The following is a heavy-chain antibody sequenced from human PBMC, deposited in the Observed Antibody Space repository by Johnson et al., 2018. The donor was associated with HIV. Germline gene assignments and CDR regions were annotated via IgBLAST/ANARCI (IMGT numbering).Heavy chain of an antibody. D-gene: IGHD1-26*01. CDR3: TTELVGARGPNAFDI. V-gene: IGHV3-23*04. CDR1: GFTFSSYA. Sequence: VQLVESGGGLVQPGGSLRLSCAASGFTFSSYAMSWVRQAPGKGLEWVSAISGSGGSTYYADSVKGRFTISRDNSKNTLYLQMNSLKTEDTAMCYCTTELVGARGPNAFDIWGQGTMVTVSS. J-gene: IGHJ3*02. CDR2: ISGSGGST.